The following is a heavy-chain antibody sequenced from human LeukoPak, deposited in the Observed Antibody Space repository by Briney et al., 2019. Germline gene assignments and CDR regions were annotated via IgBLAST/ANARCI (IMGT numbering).Heavy chain of an antibody. V-gene: IGHV3-48*01. Sequence: GGSLRLSCAATGFTFDTYAMNWVRQAPGKGLEWLSYISTSAGTIYYADSVKGRFTISRDNVKNSMFLQMNSLRAEDTAVYYCAKDVLRYFDWLLYWGQGTLVTVSS. CDR3: AKDVLRYFDWLLY. J-gene: IGHJ4*02. CDR2: ISTSAGTI. D-gene: IGHD3-9*01. CDR1: GFTFDTYA.